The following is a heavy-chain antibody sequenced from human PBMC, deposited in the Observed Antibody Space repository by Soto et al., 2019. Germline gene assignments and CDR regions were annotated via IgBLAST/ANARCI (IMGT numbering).Heavy chain of an antibody. D-gene: IGHD3-10*01. CDR2: INSKTDGGTT. CDR1: GFTFSNAW. CDR3: TTEPYGSGSYYNYYYYGMDV. Sequence: GGSLRLSCAASGFTFSNAWMSWVRQAPGKGLEWVGRINSKTDGGTTDYAAPVKGRFTISRDDSKNTLYLQMNSLKTEDTAVYYCTTEPYGSGSYYNYYYYGMDVWGQGTTVTVSS. V-gene: IGHV3-15*01. J-gene: IGHJ6*02.